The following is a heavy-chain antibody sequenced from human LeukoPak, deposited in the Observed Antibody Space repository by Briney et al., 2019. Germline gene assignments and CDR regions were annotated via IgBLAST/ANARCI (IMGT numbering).Heavy chain of an antibody. J-gene: IGHJ4*02. CDR2: ISSSGAST. CDR3: ARDYYESSGYPPEPYDN. V-gene: IGHV3-23*01. CDR1: GFIFRKYV. D-gene: IGHD3-22*01. Sequence: GGSLRLSCAASGFIFRKYVMSWVRQAPGKGLEWVSAISSSGASTYYAGSVKGRFTISRDNSKNTLYLQMNGLRTEDTAVYYCARDYYESSGYPPEPYDNWGQGTLVTASS.